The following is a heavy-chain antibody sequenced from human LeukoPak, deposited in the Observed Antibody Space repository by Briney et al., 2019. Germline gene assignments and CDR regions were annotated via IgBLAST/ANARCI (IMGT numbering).Heavy chain of an antibody. CDR1: GGSISSSSYY. Sequence: SETLSLTCTVSGGSISSSSYYWGWIRQPPGKGPEWIGSIYYSGSTYYNPSLKSRVTISVDTSKNQFSLKLSSVTAADTAVYYCARHGNIVATIKDYWGQGTLVTVSS. V-gene: IGHV4-39*01. CDR3: ARHGNIVATIKDY. J-gene: IGHJ4*02. CDR2: IYYSGST. D-gene: IGHD5-12*01.